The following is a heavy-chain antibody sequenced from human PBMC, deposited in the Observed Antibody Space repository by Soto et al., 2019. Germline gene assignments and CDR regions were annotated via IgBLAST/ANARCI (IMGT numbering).Heavy chain of an antibody. Sequence: QVQLVQSGAEVKKPGSSVKVSCKASGGTFSSYTISWVRQAPGLGLEWMGRIIPMLGIANHAQKFQGRVTITADKPTRTAYMELSSLRSEDTAVYYWAGRAWFGENYGMDVWGQGPTVTVSS. V-gene: IGHV1-69*02. D-gene: IGHD3-10*01. CDR2: IIPMLGIA. CDR1: GGTFSSYT. CDR3: AGRAWFGENYGMDV. J-gene: IGHJ6*02.